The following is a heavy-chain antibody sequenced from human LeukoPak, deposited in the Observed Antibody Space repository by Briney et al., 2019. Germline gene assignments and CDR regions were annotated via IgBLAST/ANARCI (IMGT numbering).Heavy chain of an antibody. J-gene: IGHJ4*02. CDR3: ARARRYYYDSSGYPETLDY. CDR2: INHSGST. Sequence: PSETLSLTCAAYGGSFSGYYWSWIRQPPGKGLEWIGEINHSGSTNYNPSLKSRVTISVDTSKNQFSLKLSSVTAADTAVYYCARARRYYYDSSGYPETLDYWGQGTLVTVSS. V-gene: IGHV4-34*01. CDR1: GGSFSGYY. D-gene: IGHD3-22*01.